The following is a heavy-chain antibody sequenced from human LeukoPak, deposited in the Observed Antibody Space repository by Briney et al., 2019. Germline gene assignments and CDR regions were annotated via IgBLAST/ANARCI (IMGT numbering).Heavy chain of an antibody. CDR1: EFTFSSYT. CDR2: ISYDGSNE. V-gene: IGHV3-30*04. D-gene: IGHD3-3*01. CDR3: ARAPSGYYPYFDY. J-gene: IGHJ4*02. Sequence: GGSLRLSRAASEFTFSSYTMHWVRQAPGKGLEWVAVISYDGSNEYYADSVKGRFTISRDNSKSTLYLQMNSLRAEDATMYYCARAPSGYYPYFDYWGQGTLVSVSS.